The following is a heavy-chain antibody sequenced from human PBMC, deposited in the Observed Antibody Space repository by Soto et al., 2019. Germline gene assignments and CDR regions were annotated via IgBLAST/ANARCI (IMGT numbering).Heavy chain of an antibody. Sequence: ASVKVSCKASGYTFTSYGISWVRQAPGQGLEWMGWISAYNGNTNYAQKLQGRVTMTTDTSTSTAYMELRSLRSDDTAVYYCASDEPVSIAVANWFDPWGQGTLVTVSS. V-gene: IGHV1-18*01. CDR1: GYTFTSYG. CDR3: ASDEPVSIAVANWFDP. D-gene: IGHD6-19*01. J-gene: IGHJ5*02. CDR2: ISAYNGNT.